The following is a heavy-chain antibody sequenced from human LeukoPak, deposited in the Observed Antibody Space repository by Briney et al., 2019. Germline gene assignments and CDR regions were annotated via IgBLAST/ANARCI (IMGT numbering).Heavy chain of an antibody. V-gene: IGHV4-59*01. J-gene: IGHJ3*02. Sequence: PSETLSLTCTVSGGSISSYYWSWIRQPPGKGLEWIGYIYYSGSTNYNPSLKSRVTISVDTSKNQFSLKLSSVTAADTAVYYCARGPSGYSEDAFDIWGQGTMVTVSS. CDR3: ARGPSGYSEDAFDI. CDR2: IYYSGST. D-gene: IGHD3-9*01. CDR1: GGSISSYY.